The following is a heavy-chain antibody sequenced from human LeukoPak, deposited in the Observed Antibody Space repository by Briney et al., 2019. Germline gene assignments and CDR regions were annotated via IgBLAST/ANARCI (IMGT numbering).Heavy chain of an antibody. CDR1: GDSISSFH. CDR3: ARQRPYYYGSGSYYKAFDY. CDR2: IYTSVSGST. J-gene: IGHJ4*02. D-gene: IGHD3-10*01. V-gene: IGHV4-4*07. Sequence: SETLSLTCTVSGDSISSFHWSWIRQPAGKGLEWIGRIYTSVSGSTNYNPSLKSRVTMSVDTSKNQFSLKLSSVTAADTAVYYCARQRPYYYGSGSYYKAFDYWGQGTLVTVSS.